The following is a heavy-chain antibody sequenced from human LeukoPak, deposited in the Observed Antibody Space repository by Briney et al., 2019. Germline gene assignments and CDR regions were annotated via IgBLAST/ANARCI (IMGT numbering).Heavy chain of an antibody. Sequence: SETLSLTCTVSGGSISTYYWTWIRQSPGKGLEWIGYISSRGNTNYNPSLKSRVTISADTSKNQFSLTLSAVTAADTALYFCARQTGITGTNDAFDIWGQGTMITVSS. CDR1: GGSISTYY. V-gene: IGHV4-59*08. J-gene: IGHJ3*02. CDR2: ISSRGNT. CDR3: ARQTGITGTNDAFDI. D-gene: IGHD1-7*01.